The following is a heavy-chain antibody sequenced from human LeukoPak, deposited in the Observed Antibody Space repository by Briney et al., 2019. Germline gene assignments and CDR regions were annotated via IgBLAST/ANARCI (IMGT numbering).Heavy chain of an antibody. D-gene: IGHD7-27*01. V-gene: IGHV1-18*01. CDR1: GYTFTIYV. J-gene: IGHJ3*02. CDR3: ARVTGDAFDI. CDR2: SSAYNGNT. Sequence: ASVKVSCKASGYTFTIYVITWVRQGPGQGLGWMGWSSAYNGNTNYAQKFQGRVTMTTDTFTSTAYMERRSLRSDDTAVYYCARVTGDAFDIWGQGTMVTVSS.